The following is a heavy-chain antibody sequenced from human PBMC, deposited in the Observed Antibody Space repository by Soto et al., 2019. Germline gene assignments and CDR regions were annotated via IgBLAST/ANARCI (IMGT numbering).Heavy chain of an antibody. CDR2: IYSGGST. CDR1: GFTVSSNY. D-gene: IGHD2-2*01. CDR3: ERGKKDQLIWSYYMDV. V-gene: IGHV3-66*01. J-gene: IGHJ6*03. Sequence: GGSLRLSCAASGFTVSSNYMSWVRQAPGKGLEWVSVIYSGGSTYYADSVKGRFTISRDNSKNTLYLQMNSLRAEDTAVYYCERGKKDQLIWSYYMDVWGKGTTVTVSS.